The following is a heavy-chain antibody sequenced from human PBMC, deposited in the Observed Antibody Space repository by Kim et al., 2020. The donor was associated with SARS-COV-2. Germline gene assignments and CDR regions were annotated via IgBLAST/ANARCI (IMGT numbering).Heavy chain of an antibody. Sequence: ASVKVSCKASGYTFTSYYMHWVRQAPGQGLEWMGIINPSGGSTSYAQKFQGRVTMTRDTSTSTVYMELSSLRSEDTAVYYCARDKGHYYDSSGYCDYWGQGTLVTVSS. CDR1: GYTFTSYY. CDR2: INPSGGST. D-gene: IGHD3-22*01. J-gene: IGHJ4*02. CDR3: ARDKGHYYDSSGYCDY. V-gene: IGHV1-46*01.